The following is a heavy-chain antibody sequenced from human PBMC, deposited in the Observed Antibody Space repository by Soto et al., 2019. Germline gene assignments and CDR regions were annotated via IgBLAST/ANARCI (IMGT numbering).Heavy chain of an antibody. CDR1: GYSFTSYW. CDR3: ATSFRIALGRGYYYYGMDV. CDR2: IYPGDSDI. J-gene: IGHJ6*02. V-gene: IGHV5-51*01. D-gene: IGHD7-27*01. Sequence: GESLKISCKGSGYSFTSYWIGWVRQMPVKGLEWMGIIYPGDSDIRNSPSFQGQVTISADKSINTAYLQWSSLKASDTAIYYCATSFRIALGRGYYYYGMDVWGQGTTVTVSS.